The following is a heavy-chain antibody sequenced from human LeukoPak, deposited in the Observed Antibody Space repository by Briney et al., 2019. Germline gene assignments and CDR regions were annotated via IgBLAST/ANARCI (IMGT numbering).Heavy chain of an antibody. CDR2: IWYDGSNK. J-gene: IGHJ4*02. Sequence: GGSLRLSCAASGFTFSSCGMHWVRQAPGKGLEWVAVIWYDGSNKYYADSVKGRFTISRDNSKNTLYLQMNSLRAEDTAVYYCARDDYDNSGYYSVSGYWGQGTLVTISS. V-gene: IGHV3-33*01. CDR1: GFTFSSCG. CDR3: ARDDYDNSGYYSVSGY. D-gene: IGHD3-22*01.